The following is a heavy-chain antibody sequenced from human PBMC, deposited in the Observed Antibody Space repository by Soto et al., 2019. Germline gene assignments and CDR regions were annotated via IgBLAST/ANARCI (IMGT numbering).Heavy chain of an antibody. V-gene: IGHV3-30*18. J-gene: IGHJ4*02. CDR2: ISYDGSNK. D-gene: IGHD6-13*01. Sequence: QVQLVESGGGVVQPGRSLRLSYAASGFTFSSYGMHWVRQAPGKGLEWVAVISYDGSNKYYADSVKGRFTISRDNSKNTLYLQMNSLRAEDTAVYYCAKELGIAAELDYWGQGTLVTVSS. CDR3: AKELGIAAELDY. CDR1: GFTFSSYG.